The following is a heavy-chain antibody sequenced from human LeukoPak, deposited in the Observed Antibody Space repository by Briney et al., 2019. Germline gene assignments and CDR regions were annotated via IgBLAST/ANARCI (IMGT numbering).Heavy chain of an antibody. J-gene: IGHJ4*02. CDR2: IDPSDSET. Sequence: GESLKISCKASGYSFTSYWIGWMRQMPGKGLEWMGIIDPSDSETRYTPSFRGQVTISVDKSLTTADLQWNSLKASDTAMYYCARQTAMGRSGDYWGQGTLVTVSS. V-gene: IGHV5-51*01. CDR3: ARQTAMGRSGDY. D-gene: IGHD5-18*01. CDR1: GYSFTSYW.